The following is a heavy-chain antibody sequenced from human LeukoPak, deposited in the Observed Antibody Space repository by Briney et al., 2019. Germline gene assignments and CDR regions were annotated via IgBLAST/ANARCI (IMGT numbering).Heavy chain of an antibody. CDR2: IKQDGSEK. D-gene: IGHD5-24*01. CDR1: GFTFSSYS. V-gene: IGHV3-7*01. Sequence: PGGSLRLSCAASGFTFSSYSMNWVRQAPGKGLEWVANIKQDGSEKYYVDSVKGRFTISRDNAKNSLYLQMNSLRAEDTAVYYCARGGAQLDYWGQGTLVTVSS. J-gene: IGHJ4*02. CDR3: ARGGAQLDY.